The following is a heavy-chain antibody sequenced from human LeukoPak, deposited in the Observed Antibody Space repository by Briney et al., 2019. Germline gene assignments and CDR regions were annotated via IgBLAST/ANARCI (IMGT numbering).Heavy chain of an antibody. CDR1: GQSLTGYF. J-gene: IGHJ4*02. CDR3: ARLGLHGSGTYYFFDY. D-gene: IGHD3-10*01. CDR2: IDPNTGDT. V-gene: IGHV1-2*06. Sequence: ASVKVSCKASGQSLTGYFIHWVRQATGQGLEWAGRIDPNTGDTIYAQNFQGRVTVTSATSISTAYMELSRLTSDDTAVYFCARLGLHGSGTYYFFDYWGQGTLVTVSS.